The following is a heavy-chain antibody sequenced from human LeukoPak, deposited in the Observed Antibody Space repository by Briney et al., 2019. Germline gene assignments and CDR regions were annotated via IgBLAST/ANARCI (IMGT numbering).Heavy chain of an antibody. CDR1: GGSISSGGYS. V-gene: IGHV4-30-2*01. Sequence: SETLSLTCAVSGGSISSGGYSWSWIRQPPGKGLEWIGYIYHSGSTYYNPSLKSRATISVDRSKNQFSLKLSSVTAADTAVYYCARVASAAFDIWGQGTMVTVSS. J-gene: IGHJ3*02. CDR3: ARVASAAFDI. CDR2: IYHSGST.